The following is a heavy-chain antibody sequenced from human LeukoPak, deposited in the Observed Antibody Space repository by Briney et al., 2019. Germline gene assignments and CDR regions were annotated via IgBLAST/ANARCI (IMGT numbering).Heavy chain of an antibody. CDR2: IYYSGST. Sequence: SETLSLTCTVSGGSISSYYWSWIRQPPGKGLEWIGYIYYSGSTNYNPSLKSRVTISVDTSNNRLSLKLTSGTAADTAVYYCVRAFGVVIYFDYWGQGTLVTVSS. D-gene: IGHD3-3*01. CDR1: GGSISSYY. V-gene: IGHV4-59*08. J-gene: IGHJ4*02. CDR3: VRAFGVVIYFDY.